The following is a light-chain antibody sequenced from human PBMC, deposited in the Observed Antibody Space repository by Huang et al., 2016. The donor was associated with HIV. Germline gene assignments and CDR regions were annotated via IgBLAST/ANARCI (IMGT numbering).Light chain of an antibody. Sequence: EIVLTQSPATLSLSPGERATLSCGASQSVSSNYLAWYQQKPGLAPRLLIYDASSRAPGTPDRFSGSESGTDFTLTITRREPEDFAVYYCQQYGDSPWTFGQGTKVEIK. V-gene: IGKV3D-20*01. J-gene: IGKJ1*01. CDR3: QQYGDSPWT. CDR1: QSVSSNY. CDR2: DAS.